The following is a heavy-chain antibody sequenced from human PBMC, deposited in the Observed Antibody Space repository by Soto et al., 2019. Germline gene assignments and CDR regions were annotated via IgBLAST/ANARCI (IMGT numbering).Heavy chain of an antibody. CDR2: INSDGSST. D-gene: IGHD3-3*01. V-gene: IGHV3-74*01. Sequence: GESLKISCAASGFTFSSYWMHWVRQAPGKGLVWVSRINSDGSSTSYADSVKGRFTISRDNAKNTLYLQMNSLRAEDTAVYYCASLGSYYDFWSGYFPNYYYGMDVWGQGTTVTVSS. CDR1: GFTFSSYW. J-gene: IGHJ6*02. CDR3: ASLGSYYDFWSGYFPNYYYGMDV.